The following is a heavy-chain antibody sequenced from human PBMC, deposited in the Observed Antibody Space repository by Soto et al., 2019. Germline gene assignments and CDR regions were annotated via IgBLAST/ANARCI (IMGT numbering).Heavy chain of an antibody. CDR1: GFTVSTNY. J-gene: IGHJ4*02. D-gene: IGHD3-22*01. CDR3: ARGLFDSGGYYFDY. CDR2: IYTDGRT. V-gene: IGHV3-53*02. Sequence: VQLVDTGGGLIQPGGSLRLSCAASGFTVSTNYMSWVRQAPGRGLEWVSTIYTDGRTYYADSVKGRFTISRDNSKNTVYLQMNSLRAEDTAVYYCARGLFDSGGYYFDYWGQGTLVTVSS.